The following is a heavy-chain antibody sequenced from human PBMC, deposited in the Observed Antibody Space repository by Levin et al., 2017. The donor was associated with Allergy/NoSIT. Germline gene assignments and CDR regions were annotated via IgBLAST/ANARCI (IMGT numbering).Heavy chain of an antibody. CDR2: IYFNGTT. J-gene: IGHJ6*02. CDR3: ATSSWNYAFIYYYGMGV. Sequence: SQTLSLTCTVSGDSVSRGTFYWSWIRQPPGKGLEWIGNIYFNGTTNYNPSLKSRPTIALDTSKNQFSLQLTSTTAADTAVYYCATSSWNYAFIYYYGMGVWGQGTTVTVSS. V-gene: IGHV4-61*01. D-gene: IGHD1-7*01. CDR1: GDSVSRGTFY.